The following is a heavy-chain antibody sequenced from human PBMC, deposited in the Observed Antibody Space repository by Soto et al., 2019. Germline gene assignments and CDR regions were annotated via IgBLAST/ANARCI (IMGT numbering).Heavy chain of an antibody. D-gene: IGHD3-16*01. J-gene: IGHJ5*02. CDR1: GGSISSGGYY. CDR3: ARVEYDYVTYNWFDP. V-gene: IGHV4-31*03. CDR2: IYYSGST. Sequence: SETLSLTCTVSGGSISSGGYYWSWIRQHPGKGLEWIGYIYYSGSTYYNPSLKSRVTISVDTSKNQFSLKLSSVTAADTAVYYCARVEYDYVTYNWFDPWGQGTLVTVSS.